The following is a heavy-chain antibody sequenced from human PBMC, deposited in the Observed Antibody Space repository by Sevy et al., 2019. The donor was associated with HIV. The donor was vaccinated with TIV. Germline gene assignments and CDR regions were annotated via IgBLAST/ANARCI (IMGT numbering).Heavy chain of an antibody. Sequence: GGSLRLSCAASGFTFKNYAISWVRQAPGGGLEWVSSISGYDDATYYADSVKGRFTLSRDNSRNTVFLQMSGLRVDDTALYYCAKEAASLAGTLFESWGQGSLVTVSS. CDR3: AKEAASLAGTLFES. J-gene: IGHJ4*02. CDR1: GFTFKNYA. D-gene: IGHD6-19*01. V-gene: IGHV3-23*01. CDR2: ISGYDDAT.